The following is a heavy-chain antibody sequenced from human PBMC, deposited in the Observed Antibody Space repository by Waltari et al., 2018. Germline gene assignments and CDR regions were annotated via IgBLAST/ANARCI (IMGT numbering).Heavy chain of an antibody. CDR2: ISYDGSNK. J-gene: IGHJ3*02. CDR1: GFTFSSYA. CDR3: AMTVDTAIIDAFDI. V-gene: IGHV3-30*01. Sequence: QVQLVESGGGVVQPGRSLRLSCAASGFTFSSYAMHWVRQAPGKGLEGVAVISYDGSNKYYADSVKGRFTSSRDNSKNTLYLQMNSLRAEDTAVYYCAMTVDTAIIDAFDIWGQGTMVTVSS. D-gene: IGHD5-18*01.